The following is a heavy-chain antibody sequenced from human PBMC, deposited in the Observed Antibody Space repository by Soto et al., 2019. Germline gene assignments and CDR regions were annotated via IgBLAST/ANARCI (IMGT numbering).Heavy chain of an antibody. J-gene: IGHJ4*02. CDR1: GGTFSSYA. V-gene: IGHV1-69*12. D-gene: IGHD5-18*01. CDR3: ASTAMVTPVTSFDY. CDR2: IIPIFGTA. Sequence: QVQLVQSGAEVKETGSSVKVSCKASGGTFSSYAISWVRQAPGQGLEWMGGIIPIFGTANYAQKFQSRVTITADESTSTAYMELSSLRSEDTAVSYCASTAMVTPVTSFDYWGQGTLVTVSS.